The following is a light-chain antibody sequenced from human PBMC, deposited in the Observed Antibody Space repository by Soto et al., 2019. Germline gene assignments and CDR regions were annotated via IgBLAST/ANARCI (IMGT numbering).Light chain of an antibody. CDR1: QSISSW. J-gene: IGKJ4*01. CDR2: KAS. V-gene: IGKV1-5*03. Sequence: DIQMTQSPSTLSASVGDRVTITCRASQSISSWLAWYQQKPGKATKLLIFKASSLESGVTSRFSGSGSGTEFTLTISSLQPDDFATYYCQQYNTYPLTFGGGTKVEI. CDR3: QQYNTYPLT.